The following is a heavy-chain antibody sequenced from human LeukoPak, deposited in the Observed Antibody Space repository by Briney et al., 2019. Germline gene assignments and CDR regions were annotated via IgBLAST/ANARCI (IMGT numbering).Heavy chain of an antibody. V-gene: IGHV1-18*01. D-gene: IGHD3-22*01. CDR1: GYTFTSYG. J-gene: IGHJ4*02. CDR3: ARDFDYYYDSSGYGWGFDY. Sequence: ASVKVSCKASGYTFTSYGISWVRQAPGQGLEWMGWISACNGNTNYAQKLQGRVTMTTDTSTSTAYMELRSLRSDDTAVYYCARDFDYYYDSSGYGWGFDYWGQGTLVTVSS. CDR2: ISACNGNT.